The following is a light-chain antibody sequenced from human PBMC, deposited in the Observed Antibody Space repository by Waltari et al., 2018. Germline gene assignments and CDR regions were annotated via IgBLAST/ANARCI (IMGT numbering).Light chain of an antibody. CDR1: SGHSSYA. CDR3: QTWGTGFVV. CDR2: VRSDGSH. V-gene: IGLV4-69*02. Sequence: QLVVTQPPAASASLGASGNLTCTLSSGHSSYAITWHQQQSEKAPRYLMKVRSDGSHTKGDGIPDRFSGSSSGSERYLTISSLQPEDEADYYCQTWGTGFVVFGGGTKLTVL. J-gene: IGLJ2*01.